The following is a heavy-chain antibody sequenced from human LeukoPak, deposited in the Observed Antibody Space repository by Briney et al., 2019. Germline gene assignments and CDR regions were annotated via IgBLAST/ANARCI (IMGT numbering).Heavy chain of an antibody. Sequence: SETLSLTCTVSGVSSSSSYWRWIRQPPGKGLEWIGYIFYTGDSNHNPSFKSRVSISLDTSKDQISLKLSSVTAADTAVYYCARHRFASPLDSWGQGTLVTVSS. CDR1: GVSSSSSY. J-gene: IGHJ4*02. D-gene: IGHD2-21*01. CDR3: ARHRFASPLDS. CDR2: IFYTGDS. V-gene: IGHV4-59*08.